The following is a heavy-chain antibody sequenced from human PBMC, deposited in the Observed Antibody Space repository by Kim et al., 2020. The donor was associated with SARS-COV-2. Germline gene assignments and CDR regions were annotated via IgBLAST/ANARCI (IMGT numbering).Heavy chain of an antibody. V-gene: IGHV3-23*01. CDR1: GFTFSSSA. D-gene: IGHD3-22*01. CDR3: AKREYDSSTYYSYLDY. CDR2: ITASGRTT. Sequence: GGSLRLSCAASGFTFSSSAMSWVRQAPGKGLERVSSITASGRTTAYADSVKGRFTVSRDNSKNTLFLQMNSLRAEDTAVYYCAKREYDSSTYYSYLDYLG. J-gene: IGHJ4*01.